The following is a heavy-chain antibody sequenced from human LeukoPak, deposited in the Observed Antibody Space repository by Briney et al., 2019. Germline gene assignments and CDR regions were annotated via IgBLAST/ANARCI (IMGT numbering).Heavy chain of an antibody. Sequence: GGSLRLSCAPSGYTFSHYWMQRVRQAPGTGLVWGSRIKSFGTSAIYADSVNGRFTISRDNAKNTLYLEMNSLRVEDTAVYYCARDSYDSTSYYYVPYWGQGTLVTVSS. D-gene: IGHD3-22*01. CDR1: GYTFSHYW. V-gene: IGHV3-74*01. CDR2: IKSFGTSA. J-gene: IGHJ1*01. CDR3: ARDSYDSTSYYYVPY.